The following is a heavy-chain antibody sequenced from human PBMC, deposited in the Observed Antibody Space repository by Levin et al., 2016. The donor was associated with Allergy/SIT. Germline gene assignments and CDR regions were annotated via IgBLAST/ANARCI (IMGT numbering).Heavy chain of an antibody. Sequence: WIRQPPGKGLEWVGRIKSKTDGGTTDYAAPVKGRFTISRDDSKNTLYLQMNSLKTEDTAVYYCTTDIYYYDSSGYSDFAFDIWGQGTMVTVSS. V-gene: IGHV3-15*01. D-gene: IGHD3-22*01. CDR3: TTDIYYYDSSGYSDFAFDI. CDR2: IKSKTDGGTT. J-gene: IGHJ3*02.